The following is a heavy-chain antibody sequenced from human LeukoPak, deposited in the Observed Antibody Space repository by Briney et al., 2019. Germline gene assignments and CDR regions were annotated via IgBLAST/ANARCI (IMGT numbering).Heavy chain of an antibody. CDR3: ARARLYSSRGGAFDI. Sequence: PGRSLRLSCAASRFTFSSYGMHWVRQAPGKGLEWVAVISYDGSNKYYADSVKGRFTISRDNSNSTLYLQMNSLRAEDTAVYYCARARLYSSRGGAFDIWGQGTMVTVSS. D-gene: IGHD6-13*01. CDR1: RFTFSSYG. V-gene: IGHV3-30*03. J-gene: IGHJ3*02. CDR2: ISYDGSNK.